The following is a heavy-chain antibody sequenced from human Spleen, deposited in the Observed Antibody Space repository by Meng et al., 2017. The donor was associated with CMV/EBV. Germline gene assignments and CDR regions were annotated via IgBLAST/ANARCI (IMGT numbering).Heavy chain of an antibody. CDR1: GFTFSTYG. Sequence: LSLTCAASGFTFSTYGMHWVRQAPGKGLDWVAFIHYDGSLKYYADSVKGRFTISRDNSRNTLYLQMNSLRIEDMAVYYCATDLRPLVPAANYYYYGLDVWGQGTTVTVSS. CDR2: IHYDGSLK. V-gene: IGHV3-30*02. CDR3: ATDLRPLVPAANYYYYGLDV. J-gene: IGHJ6*02. D-gene: IGHD2-2*01.